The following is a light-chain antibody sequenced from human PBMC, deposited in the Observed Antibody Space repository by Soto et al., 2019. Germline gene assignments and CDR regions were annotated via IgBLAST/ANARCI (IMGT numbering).Light chain of an antibody. CDR1: QSVSSY. CDR3: QQYDRSWT. CDR2: DAS. V-gene: IGKV3-11*01. Sequence: EIVLTQSPATLSLSPGERATLSCRASQSVSSYLAWYQQKPGQAPRLLIYDASNRATGIPARFSGSGSGTDFILTISRLEPEDFAVYYCQQYDRSWTFGQGTKVEIK. J-gene: IGKJ1*01.